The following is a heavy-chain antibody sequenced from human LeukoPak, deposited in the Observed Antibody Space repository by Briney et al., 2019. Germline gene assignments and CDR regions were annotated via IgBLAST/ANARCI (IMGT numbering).Heavy chain of an antibody. D-gene: IGHD2-15*01. Sequence: ASETVSCKASGYTFTSYGNSWVRQAPGQGLEWMGWISAYNGNTNYAQKLQGRVTMTTDTSTSTAYMELWSLRSADTAVYYCERVVVVERFFDYWGQGTLVTVSS. CDR1: GYTFTSYG. CDR3: ERVVVVERFFDY. CDR2: ISAYNGNT. J-gene: IGHJ4*02. V-gene: IGHV1-18*01.